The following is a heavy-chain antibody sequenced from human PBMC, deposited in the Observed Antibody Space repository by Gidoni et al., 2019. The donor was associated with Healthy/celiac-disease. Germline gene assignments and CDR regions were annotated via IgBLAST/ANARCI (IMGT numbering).Heavy chain of an antibody. CDR1: GFTVSSNY. V-gene: IGHV3-66*01. D-gene: IGHD3-3*01. J-gene: IGHJ4*02. CDR3: ARDRGKDFWSGYLLY. CDR2: IYSGGST. Sequence: EVQLVESGGGLVQPGGSLRLSCAASGFTVSSNYMSWVRQAPGKGLEWVSVIYSGGSTYYADSVKGRFTISRDNSKNTLYLQMNSLRAEDTAVYYCARDRGKDFWSGYLLYWGQGTLVTVSS.